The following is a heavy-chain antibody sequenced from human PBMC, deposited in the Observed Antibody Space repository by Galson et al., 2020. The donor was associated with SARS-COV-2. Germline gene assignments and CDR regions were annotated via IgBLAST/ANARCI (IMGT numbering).Heavy chain of an antibody. J-gene: IGHJ4*02. CDR2: ISQIYEAS. CDR1: GFSIRHYV. Sequence: GESLKISCAASGFSIRHYVMAWVRQAPGKGLEWVSDISQIYEASHHAHSVRGRFSIARDNSKNTVVLEMSNLRAEDTGVYYCASGDNGYGYYFEYWGRGILVTVSS. V-gene: IGHV3-23*01. CDR3: ASGDNGYGYYFEY. D-gene: IGHD5-12*01.